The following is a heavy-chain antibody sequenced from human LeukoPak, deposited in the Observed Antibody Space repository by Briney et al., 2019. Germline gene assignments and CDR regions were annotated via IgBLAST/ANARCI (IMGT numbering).Heavy chain of an antibody. D-gene: IGHD4-17*01. Sequence: PSETLSLTCTVSGGSISSYYWSWIRQPPGKGLEWIGYIYYSGSTNYNPSLKSRVTISVDTSKNQFSLKLSSVTAADTAVYYCARDKHGDYHYGMDVWGQGTTVTVSS. CDR3: ARDKHGDYHYGMDV. CDR1: GGSISSYY. CDR2: IYYSGST. V-gene: IGHV4-59*01. J-gene: IGHJ6*02.